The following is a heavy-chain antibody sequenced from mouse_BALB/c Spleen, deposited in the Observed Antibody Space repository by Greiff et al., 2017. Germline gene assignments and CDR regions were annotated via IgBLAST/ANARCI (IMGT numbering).Heavy chain of an antibody. CDR1: GYTFTSYW. J-gene: IGHJ3*01. V-gene: IGHV1-7*01. CDR3: AREEDYCGNPAWLAY. Sequence: QVQLQQSGAELAKPGASVKMSCKASGYTFTSYWMHWVKQRPGQGLEWIGYINPSTGYTEYNQKFKDKATLTADKSSSTAYMQLSSLTSEDSAVYYCAREEDYCGNPAWLAYWGQGTLVTVSA. CDR2: INPSTGYT. D-gene: IGHD2-1*01.